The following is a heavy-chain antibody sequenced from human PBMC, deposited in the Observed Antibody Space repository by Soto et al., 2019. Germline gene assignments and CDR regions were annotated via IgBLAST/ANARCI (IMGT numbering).Heavy chain of an antibody. CDR3: AHRPDIAVAGATFDY. Sequence: QITLKESGPTLVKPTQTLMLTCTFSGFSLSTSGVGVGWIRQPPGKALEWLALIYWDDDKRYSPSLKSRLTITKDTSKNQVVLTMTNMDPVDTATYYCAHRPDIAVAGATFDYWGQGTLVTVSS. V-gene: IGHV2-5*02. CDR1: GFSLSTSGVG. D-gene: IGHD6-19*01. J-gene: IGHJ4*02. CDR2: IYWDDDK.